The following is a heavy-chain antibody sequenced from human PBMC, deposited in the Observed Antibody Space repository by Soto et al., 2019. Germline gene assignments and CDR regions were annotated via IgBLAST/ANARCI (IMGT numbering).Heavy chain of an antibody. V-gene: IGHV4-59*08. Sequence: QVQLQESGPGLVRPSATLSLTCTVSSDSISSYYWIWIRQSPGKGLEWIGYTDYSGNTNYNTSLKSRVTISGDTSKNQFSLRLSSVTAADTAVYYCARSVGDPLYYLDYWGQGTLVTVSS. CDR1: SDSISSYY. CDR2: TDYSGNT. J-gene: IGHJ4*02. CDR3: ARSVGDPLYYLDY. D-gene: IGHD1-26*01.